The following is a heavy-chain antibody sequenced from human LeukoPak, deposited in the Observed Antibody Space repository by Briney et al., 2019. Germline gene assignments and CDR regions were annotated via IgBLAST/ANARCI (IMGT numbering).Heavy chain of an antibody. D-gene: IGHD6-6*01. CDR1: GYTFTGYY. J-gene: IGHJ6*03. V-gene: IGHV1-2*02. CDR2: INPNSGGT. CDR3: ARDPIAARPFGYYYYMDV. Sequence: ASMKVSCKASGYTFTGYYMHWVRQAPGQGLEWMGWINPNSGGTNYAQKFQGRVTMTRDTSISTAYMELSRLRSDDTAVYYCARDPIAARPFGYYYYMDVWGKGTTVTVSS.